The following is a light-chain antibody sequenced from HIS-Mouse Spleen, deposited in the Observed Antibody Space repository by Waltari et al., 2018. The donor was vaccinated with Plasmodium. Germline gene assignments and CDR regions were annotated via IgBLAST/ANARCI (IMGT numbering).Light chain of an antibody. CDR2: EVS. Sequence: QSALTQPPSASGSPGQSVTISCTGTSSAVGGYNYASWYQQHPGKAPKLMIYEVSKRPSWVPDRFSGSKSGNTASLTVSGLQAEDEADYYCSSYAGSNNLVFGGGTKLTVL. J-gene: IGLJ2*01. V-gene: IGLV2-8*01. CDR3: SSYAGSNNLV. CDR1: SSAVGGYNY.